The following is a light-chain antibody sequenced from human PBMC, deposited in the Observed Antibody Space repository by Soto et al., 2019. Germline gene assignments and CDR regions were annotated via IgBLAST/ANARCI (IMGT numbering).Light chain of an antibody. CDR1: QSVSSY. CDR2: GAS. CDR3: QQRNTWPPIT. V-gene: IGKV3-11*01. Sequence: EIVLTQSPATLSLSPGERATLSCRASQSVSSYLAWYQQKPGQAPRLLIYGASSRATGIPDRFSGSGSGTDFTLTISRLEPEDFAVYYCQQRNTWPPITFGQGTRLEIK. J-gene: IGKJ5*01.